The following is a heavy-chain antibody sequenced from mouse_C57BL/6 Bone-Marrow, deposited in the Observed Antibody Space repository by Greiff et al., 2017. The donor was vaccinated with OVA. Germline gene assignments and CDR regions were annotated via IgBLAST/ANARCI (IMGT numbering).Heavy chain of an antibody. J-gene: IGHJ2*01. V-gene: IGHV1-64*01. CDR1: GYTFTSYW. D-gene: IGHD1-1*01. Sequence: QVQLQQPGAELVKPGASVKLSCKASGYTFTSYWMHWVKQRPGQGLEWIGMIHPNSGSTNYNAKFKSKATLTVDKSSSTAYMQLSSLTSEDSAVYYCARLEYYYDSSYEAHYFDYWGQGTTLTVSS. CDR2: IHPNSGST. CDR3: ARLEYYYDSSYEAHYFDY.